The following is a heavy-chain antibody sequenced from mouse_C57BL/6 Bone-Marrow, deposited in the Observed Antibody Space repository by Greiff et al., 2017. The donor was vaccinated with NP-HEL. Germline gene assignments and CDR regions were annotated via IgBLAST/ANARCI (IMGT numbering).Heavy chain of an antibody. J-gene: IGHJ1*03. CDR3: VREHYSNYGWYFDV. Sequence: EVKLVESGGGLVQPKGSLKLSCAASGFTFNTYAMHWVRQAPGKGLEWVARIRSKSSNYATYYADSVKDRFTISRVDSQSMLYLQMNNLKTEDTAMYYCVREHYSNYGWYFDVWGTGTTVTVSS. D-gene: IGHD2-5*01. V-gene: IGHV10-3*01. CDR1: GFTFNTYA. CDR2: IRSKSSNYAT.